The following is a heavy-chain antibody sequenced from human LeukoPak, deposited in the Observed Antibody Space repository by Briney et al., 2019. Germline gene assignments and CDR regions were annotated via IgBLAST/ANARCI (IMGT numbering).Heavy chain of an antibody. Sequence: SETLSLTCTVSGGSIRSYYWSWIRQPPGKGLEWIGYIYYSGSTNYNPSLKSRVSISVDTSKNQFSLKLSSVTAADTAVYYCARTGSTVTILYPFDHWGQGTLVTVSS. CDR3: ARTGSTVTILYPFDH. D-gene: IGHD4-17*01. J-gene: IGHJ4*02. CDR1: GGSIRSYY. V-gene: IGHV4-59*01. CDR2: IYYSGST.